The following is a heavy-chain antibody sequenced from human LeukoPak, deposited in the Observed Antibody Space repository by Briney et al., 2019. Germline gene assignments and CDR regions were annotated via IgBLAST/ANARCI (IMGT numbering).Heavy chain of an antibody. CDR3: AREPMFWSGYSWFDP. D-gene: IGHD3-3*01. Sequence: SGTLSLTCAVSGGTISSGGYSWGWIRPPPGKGLESFVYIYHSGIYYYNPSLKRRVTISVDRSKNQFSLKLSSVTAADTAVYYSAREPMFWSGYSWFDPWGQGTLVTVSS. CDR2: IYHSGIY. CDR1: GGTISSGGYS. J-gene: IGHJ5*02. V-gene: IGHV4-30-2*01.